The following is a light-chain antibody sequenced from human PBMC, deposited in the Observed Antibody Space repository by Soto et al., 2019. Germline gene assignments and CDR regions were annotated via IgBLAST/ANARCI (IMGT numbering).Light chain of an antibody. Sequence: EIQMPLSPSSLSASVGNRVTITCQASQDIATYLNWYQQKAGKAPNLLIYDASNLETGVPSRFSGSGSGTHFTFTISGLQTEDTGTYYCQQYDILPGTFGRGTPLEI. CDR1: QDIATY. V-gene: IGKV1-33*01. CDR2: DAS. CDR3: QQYDILPGT. J-gene: IGKJ5*01.